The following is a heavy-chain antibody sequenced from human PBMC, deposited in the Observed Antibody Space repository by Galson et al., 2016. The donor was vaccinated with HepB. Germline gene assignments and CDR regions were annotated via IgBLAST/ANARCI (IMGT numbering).Heavy chain of an antibody. D-gene: IGHD2-15*01. V-gene: IGHV6-1*01. Sequence: CAISGDSVSNNHVAWNWIRQSPSRGLEWLGRTYRGSNQYAASMRGRIATNSDTSTNQFSLQLSSVTPEDTGLYYCARGAYSSFDIWGQGTMVTVSS. CDR3: ARGAYSSFDI. CDR1: GDSVSNNHVA. CDR2: TYRGSN. J-gene: IGHJ3*02.